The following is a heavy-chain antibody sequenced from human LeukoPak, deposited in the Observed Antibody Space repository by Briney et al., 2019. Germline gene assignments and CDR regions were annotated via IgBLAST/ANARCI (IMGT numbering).Heavy chain of an antibody. CDR3: ARGHSGYDRFNY. CDR1: GGSISNYY. Sequence: SETLSLTCTVSGGSISNYYWNWIRQPAGKGLEWIGRIYTSGSTNYNPSLKSRVTISVDTSKNQFSLKLSSVTAADTAVYYCARGHSGYDRFNYWGQGTLVTVSS. CDR2: IYTSGST. J-gene: IGHJ4*02. D-gene: IGHD5-12*01. V-gene: IGHV4-4*07.